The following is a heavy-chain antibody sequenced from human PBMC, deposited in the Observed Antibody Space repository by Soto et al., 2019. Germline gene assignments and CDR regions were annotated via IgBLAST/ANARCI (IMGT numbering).Heavy chain of an antibody. CDR2: IIPIFGIA. J-gene: IGHJ5*02. CDR1: GGTFSSYA. D-gene: IGHD3-22*01. V-gene: IGHV1-69*10. CDR3: ARAHGYYDSSGLYWFDP. Sequence: ASVKVSCKASGGTFSSYAISWVRQAPGQGLEWMGGIIPIFGIANYAQKFQGRVTITADKSTSTAYMELSSLRSEDTAVYYCARAHGYYDSSGLYWFDPCGQGTLVTVSS.